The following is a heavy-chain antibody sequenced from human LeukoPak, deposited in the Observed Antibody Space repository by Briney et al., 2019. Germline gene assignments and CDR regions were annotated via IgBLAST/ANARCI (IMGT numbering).Heavy chain of an antibody. Sequence: GSLRLSCAASGFTFSTYTMNWVRQAPGKGLEWIGEIDRSGSTNYNPALKSRLTISVDTSKNQFSLKLSSVTAADTAVYYCARGSATGLAYWGQGNLVTVSS. CDR2: IDRSGST. V-gene: IGHV4-34*01. CDR1: GFTFSTYT. J-gene: IGHJ4*02. CDR3: ARGSATGLAY. D-gene: IGHD1-1*01.